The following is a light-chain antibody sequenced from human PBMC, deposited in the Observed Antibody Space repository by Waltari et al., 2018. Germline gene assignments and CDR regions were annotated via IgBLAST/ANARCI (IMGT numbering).Light chain of an antibody. CDR3: QQANSLPL. Sequence: DIQMTQSPSSVSASVGDRVTITCRASQGISTWLGWYQPKPGKAPKPLIYAASSLQSGVPSRFSGSGSGTEFTLTISSLQPEDFATYYCQQANSLPLFGGGTKVEIK. CDR1: QGISTW. CDR2: AAS. J-gene: IGKJ4*01. V-gene: IGKV1-12*01.